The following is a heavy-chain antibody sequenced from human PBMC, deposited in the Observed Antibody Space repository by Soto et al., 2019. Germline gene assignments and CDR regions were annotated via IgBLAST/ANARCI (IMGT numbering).Heavy chain of an antibody. J-gene: IGHJ2*01. Sequence: QVQLQESGPGLVKPSETLSLTCTVSGDYISSHYWSWIRQPPGKGLEWIGYVYHSGKTDSNPSLKRRVTISMDTSKNQISLSLTSVTAADAAVYYCARPKGIAPAICYFDLWGRGTLVTVSS. CDR3: ARPKGIAPAICYFDL. CDR2: VYHSGKT. D-gene: IGHD6-13*01. CDR1: GDYISSHY. V-gene: IGHV4-59*08.